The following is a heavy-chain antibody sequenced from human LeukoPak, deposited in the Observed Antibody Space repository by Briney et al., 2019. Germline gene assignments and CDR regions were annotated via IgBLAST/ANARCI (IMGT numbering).Heavy chain of an antibody. CDR1: GGSFSGYY. CDR3: ARGPWGYDFWSGRGGRFDY. Sequence: SETLSLTCAVYGGSFSGYYWSWIRQPPVKGLEWIGEINHSGSTNYNPSLKSRVTISVDTSKNQFSLKLSSVTAADTAVYYCARGPWGYDFWSGRGGRFDYWGQGTLVTVSS. D-gene: IGHD3-3*01. V-gene: IGHV4-34*01. CDR2: INHSGST. J-gene: IGHJ4*02.